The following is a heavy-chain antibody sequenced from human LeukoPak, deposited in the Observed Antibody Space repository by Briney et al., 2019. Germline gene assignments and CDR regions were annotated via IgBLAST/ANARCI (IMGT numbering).Heavy chain of an antibody. CDR3: ARDSMTTTSQADWYFDL. D-gene: IGHD4-11*01. CDR2: INPNSGGT. Sequence: ASVKVSCKASGYTFTGYYMHWVRQAPGQGLEWMGWINPNSGGTNYAQKFQGRVTMTRDTSISTAYMELSRLRSDDTAVYYCARDSMTTTSQADWYFDLWGRGTLVTVSS. CDR1: GYTFTGYY. V-gene: IGHV1-2*02. J-gene: IGHJ2*01.